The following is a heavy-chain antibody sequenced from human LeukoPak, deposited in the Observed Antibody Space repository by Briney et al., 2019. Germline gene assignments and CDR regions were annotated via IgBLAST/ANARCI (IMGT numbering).Heavy chain of an antibody. V-gene: IGHV4-34*01. CDR3: ARGRMYSSSPYYFDY. J-gene: IGHJ4*02. CDR1: GGSFSGYY. D-gene: IGHD6-6*01. CDR2: INHSGST. Sequence: SETLSLTCAVYGGSFSGYYWSWIHQPPGKGLEWIGEINHSGSTNYNPSLKSRVTISVDTSKNQFSLKLSSVTAADTAVYYCARGRMYSSSPYYFDYWGQGTLVTVSS.